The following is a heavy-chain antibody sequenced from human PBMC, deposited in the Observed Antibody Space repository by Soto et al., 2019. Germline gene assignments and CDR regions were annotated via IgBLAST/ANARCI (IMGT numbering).Heavy chain of an antibody. Sequence: QVQLQESGPGLVKPSGTLSLTCVVSGASISSNNWWSWVRQPPGKGLEWIGEIYHSGTTSYNPSLKSRVTMSVDKSKNQFFLKVTSVTAADTAVYFCAKDGSGHPYYSDNRGLGTLVTVSS. CDR3: AKDGSGHPYYSDN. CDR2: IYHSGTT. J-gene: IGHJ4*02. V-gene: IGHV4-4*02. CDR1: GASISSNNW. D-gene: IGHD2-15*01.